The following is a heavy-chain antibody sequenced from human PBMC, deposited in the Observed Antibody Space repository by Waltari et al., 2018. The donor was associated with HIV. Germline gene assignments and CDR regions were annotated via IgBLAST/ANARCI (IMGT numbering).Heavy chain of an antibody. J-gene: IGHJ5*02. V-gene: IGHV3-30*04. D-gene: IGHD1-26*01. CDR3: ARGVHLLLPKGGWFDP. CDR1: GFTFSSYT. Sequence: QVQLVESGGGVVQPGRSLRLSWAASGFTFSSYTMPWVRQAPGKGLEWVAVISYDGSNKYYADSVKGRFTISRDNSKNTLYLQMNSLRPEDTAVYLCARGVHLLLPKGGWFDPWGQGTLVTVSS. CDR2: ISYDGSNK.